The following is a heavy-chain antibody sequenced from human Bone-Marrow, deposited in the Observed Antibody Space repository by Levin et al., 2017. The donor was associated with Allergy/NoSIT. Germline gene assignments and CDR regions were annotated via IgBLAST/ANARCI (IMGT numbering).Heavy chain of an antibody. CDR2: IDWNSGRV. J-gene: IGHJ6*02. CDR3: ARGTSDYYFNYRLDV. D-gene: IGHD1-1*01. V-gene: IGHV3-9*01. CDR1: GFTFDEYV. Sequence: SLKISCAASGFTFDEYVMHWVRQGPGKGLEWVSGIDWNSGRVGYVDSVKGRFTISRDNAKKSLYLQMDSLRGEETALYYCARGTSDYYFNYRLDVWGQGTTVFVSS.